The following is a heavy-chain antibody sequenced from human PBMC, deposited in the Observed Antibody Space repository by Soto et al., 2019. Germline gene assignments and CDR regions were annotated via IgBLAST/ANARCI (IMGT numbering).Heavy chain of an antibody. Sequence: GASVKVSCKASGYTFTSYGISWVRQAPGQGLEWMGWISAYNGNTNYAQKLQGRVTMTTDTSTSTAYMELRSLRSDDTAVYYCARSTDIAVSTSVRYFGYWGQGTLVTVSS. D-gene: IGHD2-15*01. CDR2: ISAYNGNT. CDR3: ARSTDIAVSTSVRYFGY. CDR1: GYTFTSYG. V-gene: IGHV1-18*04. J-gene: IGHJ4*02.